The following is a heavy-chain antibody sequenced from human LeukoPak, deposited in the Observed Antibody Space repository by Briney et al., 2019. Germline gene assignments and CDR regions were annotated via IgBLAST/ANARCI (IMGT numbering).Heavy chain of an antibody. CDR2: ITHAEANE. V-gene: IGHV3-30*01. CDR1: GFTFSTFT. Sequence: GGSLRLSCAASGFTFSTFTLHWVGPAAGEGVGWVAVITHAEANEYYADSVRGRFSISKDISKNTLYLQMTGLRTEDTAVYFCARDAGHYWAIDYWGQGTLVTVSS. CDR3: ARDAGHYWAIDY. D-gene: IGHD2-8*02. J-gene: IGHJ4*02.